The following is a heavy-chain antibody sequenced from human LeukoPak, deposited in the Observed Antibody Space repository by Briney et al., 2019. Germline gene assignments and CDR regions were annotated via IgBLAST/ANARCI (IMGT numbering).Heavy chain of an antibody. CDR3: ARDAGEGGTTVVTSHY. Sequence: GGSLRLSCAASGFTFSSYSMNWVRQAPGKGLEWVSYISSSSTIYYADSVKGRFTISRDNAKNSLYLQMNSLRAEDTAVYYCARDAGEGGTTVVTSHYWGQGTLVTVSS. D-gene: IGHD4-23*01. J-gene: IGHJ4*02. V-gene: IGHV3-48*01. CDR1: GFTFSSYS. CDR2: ISSSSTI.